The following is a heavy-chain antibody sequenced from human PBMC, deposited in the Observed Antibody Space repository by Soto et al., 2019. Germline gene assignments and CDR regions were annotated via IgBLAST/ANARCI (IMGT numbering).Heavy chain of an antibody. CDR3: ASTDDCSSTSSYGLGYYFDY. J-gene: IGHJ4*02. CDR2: IHYSGST. V-gene: IGHV4-59*08. D-gene: IGHD2-2*01. Sequence: QVQLQESGPGLVKPSETLSLTCTVSGGSISSYYWSWIRPPPGEGLEWIGFIHYSGSTNYNPSLKRRVEQPVDTSKMQVALDLSSVAAEDRAVYYRASTDDCSSTSSYGLGYYFDYRGQGTLVTVSS. CDR1: GGSISSYY.